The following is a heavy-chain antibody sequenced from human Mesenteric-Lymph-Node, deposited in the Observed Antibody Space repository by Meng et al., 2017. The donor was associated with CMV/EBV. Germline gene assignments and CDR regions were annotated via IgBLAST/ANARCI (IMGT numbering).Heavy chain of an antibody. J-gene: IGHJ6*02. CDR1: GFTFDDYA. V-gene: IGHV3-9*01. CDR3: AKDIEKSYYYYYGLDV. CDR2: VNWNSDSI. Sequence: GGSLRLSCAASGFTFDDYAMHWVRQAPGKGLEWVSGVNWNSDSIGYADSVKGRFTISRDNAKNSLYLEMNSLRGEDTALYYCAKDIEKSYYYYYGLDVWGQGTAVTVSS.